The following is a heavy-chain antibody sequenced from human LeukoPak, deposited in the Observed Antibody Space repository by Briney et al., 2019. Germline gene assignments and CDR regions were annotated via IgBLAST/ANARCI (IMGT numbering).Heavy chain of an antibody. CDR3: ARELLGITQRLGFDP. V-gene: IGHV6-1*01. CDR2: TYYRSKWYN. D-gene: IGHD2-21*01. CDR1: GDSVYSNSAA. Sequence: SQTLSLTCAISGDSVYSNSAAWNWIRQSPSRGLEWLGRTYYRSKWYNDYAVSVKSRITINPGTSKNQFSLQLNSVTPEDTAVYYCARELLGITQRLGFDPWGQGTLVTVSS. J-gene: IGHJ5*02.